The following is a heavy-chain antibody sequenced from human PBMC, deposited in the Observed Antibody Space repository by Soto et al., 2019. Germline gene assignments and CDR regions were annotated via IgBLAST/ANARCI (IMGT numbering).Heavy chain of an antibody. CDR3: ANPPPTMESTIYYYYGMDV. J-gene: IGHJ6*02. CDR1: GFTFSNYA. V-gene: IGHV3-23*01. Sequence: EAQLLESGGGLVQPGGSLRLSCAASGFTFSNYAMTWVRQAPGKGLEWVSAISGSGGSTHYADSVKGRFTISRDNSKNTLYLQMASLRAEDTAVYYCANPPPTMESTIYYYYGMDVWGQGTTVTVSS. CDR2: ISGSGGST. D-gene: IGHD1-26*01.